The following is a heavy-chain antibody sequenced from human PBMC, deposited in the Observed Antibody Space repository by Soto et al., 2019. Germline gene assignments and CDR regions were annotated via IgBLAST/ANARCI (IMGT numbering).Heavy chain of an antibody. V-gene: IGHV1-3*01. CDR2: INAGNGNT. D-gene: IGHD5-18*01. Sequence: QVQLVQSGAEVKKPGASVKVSCKASGYTFTSYAMHWVRQAPGQRLEWMGWINAGNGNTKYSQKFKGRVTITRNTSASTAYMELSSLRSEDTAVYYCARVYLLDEGYGLGGQGGDYWGQGTLVTVSS. CDR1: GYTFTSYA. J-gene: IGHJ4*02. CDR3: ARVYLLDEGYGLGGQGGDY.